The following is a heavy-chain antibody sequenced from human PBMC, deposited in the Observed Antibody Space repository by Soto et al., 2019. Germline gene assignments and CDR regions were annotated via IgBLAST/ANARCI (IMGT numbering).Heavy chain of an antibody. V-gene: IGHV4-34*01. J-gene: IGHJ4*02. CDR2: INHSGST. CDR1: GGSFSGYY. D-gene: IGHD6-19*01. CDR3: ARRLVHIHY. Sequence: SETLSLTCAVYGGSFSGYYWSWIRQPPGKGLEWIGEINHSGSTNYNPSLKSRVTISVDTSKNQFSLKLSSVTAADTAVYYCARRLVHIHYWGQGTLVTVSS.